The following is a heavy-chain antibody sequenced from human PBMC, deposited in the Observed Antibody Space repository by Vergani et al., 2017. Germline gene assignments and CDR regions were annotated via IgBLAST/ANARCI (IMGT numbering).Heavy chain of an antibody. J-gene: IGHJ6*02. Sequence: QLQLQESGSGLVKPSQTLSLTCAVPGGSISSGGYSWSWIRQPPGKGLEWIGEINHSGSTNYNPSLKSRVTISVDTSKNQFSLKLSSVTAADTAVYYCARRIPGTLYGMDVWGQGTTVTVSS. CDR2: INHSGST. V-gene: IGHV4-30-2*01. D-gene: IGHD1-1*01. CDR1: GGSISSGGYS. CDR3: ARRIPGTLYGMDV.